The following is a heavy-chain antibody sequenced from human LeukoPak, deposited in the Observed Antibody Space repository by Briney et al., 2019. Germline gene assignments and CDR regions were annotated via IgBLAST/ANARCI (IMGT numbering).Heavy chain of an antibody. V-gene: IGHV4-39*07. CDR3: ARADPFSSSQPASPLNYYYYMDV. D-gene: IGHD6-13*01. CDR1: DGSISSSSYY. J-gene: IGHJ6*03. CDR2: INHSGST. Sequence: PSETLSLTCTVSDGSISSSSYYWGWIRQPPGKGLEWIGEINHSGSTNYNPSLKSRVTISVDTSKNQFSLKLSSVTAADTAVYYCARADPFSSSQPASPLNYYYYMDVWGKGTTVTISS.